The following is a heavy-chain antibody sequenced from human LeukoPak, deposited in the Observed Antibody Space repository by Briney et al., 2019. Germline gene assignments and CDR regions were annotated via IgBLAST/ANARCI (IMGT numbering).Heavy chain of an antibody. Sequence: SETLSLTCAVYGGSFSGYYWSWIRQPPGKGLEWIGEINHSGCTNYNPSLKSRVTISVDTSKNQFSLKLSSVTAADTAVYYCARGRGYCSSTSCYEDYWGQGTLVTVSS. CDR1: GGSFSGYY. J-gene: IGHJ4*02. V-gene: IGHV4-34*01. CDR3: ARGRGYCSSTSCYEDY. CDR2: INHSGCT. D-gene: IGHD2-2*01.